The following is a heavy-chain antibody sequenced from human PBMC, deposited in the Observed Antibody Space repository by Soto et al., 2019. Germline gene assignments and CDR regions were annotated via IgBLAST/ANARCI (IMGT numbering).Heavy chain of an antibody. V-gene: IGHV4-34*01. CDR3: ARMGRGYSYGMLMDV. Sequence: PSETLSLTCAVYGGSFSGYYWSWIRQPPGKGLEWIGEINHSGSTNYNPSLKSRVTISVDTSKNQFSLKLSSVTAADTAVYYCARMGRGYSYGMLMDVWGKGTTVTVSS. J-gene: IGHJ6*03. CDR1: GGSFSGYY. CDR2: INHSGST. D-gene: IGHD5-18*01.